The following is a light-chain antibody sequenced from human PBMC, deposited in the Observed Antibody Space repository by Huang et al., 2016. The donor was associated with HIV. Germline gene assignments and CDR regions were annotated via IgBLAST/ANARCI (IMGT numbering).Light chain of an antibody. CDR3: MQALQTPRT. J-gene: IGKJ5*01. Sequence: DIVMTQSPLSLPVTPGEPASISCSASQSLLHSNGYNYLDWYLQKPGQSPQLVIYLSSNRASGVPDRFSGSGSVTHFTLKISRVEAEDVGVYYCMQALQTPRTFGQGTRLEIK. V-gene: IGKV2-28*01. CDR1: QSLLHSNGYNY. CDR2: LSS.